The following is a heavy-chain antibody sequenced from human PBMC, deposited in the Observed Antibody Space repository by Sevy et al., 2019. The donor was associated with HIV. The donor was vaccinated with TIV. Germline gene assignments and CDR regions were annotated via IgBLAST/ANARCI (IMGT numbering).Heavy chain of an antibody. D-gene: IGHD3-10*01. J-gene: IGHJ4*02. CDR3: AKDFHVFGSPSVYYFDF. CDR1: GLVFSDFA. CDR2: ISYDGSNK. Sequence: GGSLRLSCAASGLVFSDFAMHWVRQAPGKGLEWVALISYDGSNKYYPESVKGRFTISRDNSKRTLYLQMNSLRTEDTAIYYCAKDFHVFGSPSVYYFDFWGQGTLVTVSS. V-gene: IGHV3-30*18.